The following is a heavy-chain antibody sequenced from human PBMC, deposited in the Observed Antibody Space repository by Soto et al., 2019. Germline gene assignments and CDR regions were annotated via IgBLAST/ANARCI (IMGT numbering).Heavy chain of an antibody. D-gene: IGHD5-18*01. V-gene: IGHV4-34*01. CDR3: ARGRGYSYSY. CDR1: GGSFSGYY. J-gene: IGHJ4*02. CDR2: INHSGST. Sequence: QVHLQQWGAGLLKPSETLSLTCAVYGGSFSGYYWSWIRQPPGKGLEWIGEINHSGSTNYNPSLKSRVTISVDTSKNPFSLKLSSVTAADKAVYYCARGRGYSYSYWCQGTLVTVSS.